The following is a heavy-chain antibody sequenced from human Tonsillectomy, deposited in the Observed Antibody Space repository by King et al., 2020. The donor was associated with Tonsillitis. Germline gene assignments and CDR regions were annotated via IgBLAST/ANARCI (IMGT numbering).Heavy chain of an antibody. D-gene: IGHD3/OR15-3a*01. V-gene: IGHV3-66*01. CDR1: GFTVSTNY. CDR3: VAIRRGLFAF. J-gene: IGHJ4*02. Sequence: VQLVESGGGLVQPGGSLRLSCAASGFTVSTNYMSWVRQAPGKGLEWVSILYSGGNTYYADSVKGRFTISRDNSKNTLYLQMKSLRAEDTAGYYCVAIRRGLFAFWGRGPLVTFSP. CDR2: LYSGGNT.